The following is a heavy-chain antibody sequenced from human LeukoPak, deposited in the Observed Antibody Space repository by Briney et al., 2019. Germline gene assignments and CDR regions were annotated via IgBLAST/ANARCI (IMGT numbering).Heavy chain of an antibody. J-gene: IGHJ6*03. CDR1: GFTFDDYA. CDR3: AKDMLEAAAGSAYYYYMDV. Sequence: GGSLRLSCAASGFTFDDYAMHWVRQAPGKGLEWVSLISWDGGSTYYADSVKGRFTISRDNSKNSLYLQVNSLRAEDTALYYCAKDMLEAAAGSAYYYYMDVWGKGTTVTVSS. D-gene: IGHD6-13*01. V-gene: IGHV3-43D*03. CDR2: ISWDGGST.